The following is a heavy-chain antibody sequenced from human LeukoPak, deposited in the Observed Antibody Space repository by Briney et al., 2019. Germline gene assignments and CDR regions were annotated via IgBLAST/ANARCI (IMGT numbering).Heavy chain of an antibody. J-gene: IGHJ6*03. V-gene: IGHV3-30*02. CDR2: IRYDGSIK. CDR1: GFIFTSYG. Sequence: GGSLRLSCAASGFIFTSYGMHWVRQAPGKGLEWVAFIRYDGSIKFYADSVKGRFTISRDNAKNSLYLQMNSLRAEDTAVYYCAREGRYYYYYYMDVWGKGTTVTISS. CDR3: AREGRYYYYYYMDV.